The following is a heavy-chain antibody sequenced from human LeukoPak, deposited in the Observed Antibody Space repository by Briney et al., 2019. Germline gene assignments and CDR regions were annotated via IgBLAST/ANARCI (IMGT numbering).Heavy chain of an antibody. CDR2: ISGSGGST. J-gene: IGHJ4*02. V-gene: IGHV3-23*01. Sequence: GGSLRLSCAASGFTFSSYAMSWVCQAPGKGLEWVSAISGSGGSTYYADSVKGRFTISRDNSKNTLYLQMNSLRAEDTAVYYCAKHDYYGSGSYYFDYWGQGTLVTVSS. CDR1: GFTFSSYA. D-gene: IGHD3-10*01. CDR3: AKHDYYGSGSYYFDY.